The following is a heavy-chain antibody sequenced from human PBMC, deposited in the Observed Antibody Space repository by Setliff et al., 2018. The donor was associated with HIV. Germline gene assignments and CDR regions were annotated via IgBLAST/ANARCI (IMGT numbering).Heavy chain of an antibody. J-gene: IGHJ4*02. Sequence: GESLKISCKASGDKSMTYWIGWVRQMPGKGLEWMGIIFPGDSDTKYSPSFEGQVTISADKSINTHYLQMTSLRPEDTAVYYCGVSGGSSPGYWGPGTLVTVSS. CDR2: IFPGDSDT. D-gene: IGHD2-15*01. CDR1: GDKSMTYW. V-gene: IGHV5-51*01. CDR3: GVSGGSSPGY.